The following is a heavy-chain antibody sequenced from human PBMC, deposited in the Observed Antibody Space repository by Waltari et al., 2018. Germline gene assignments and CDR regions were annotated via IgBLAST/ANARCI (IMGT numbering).Heavy chain of an antibody. CDR3: VGDYEGVINYLDF. V-gene: IGHV4-38-2*02. D-gene: IGHD3-22*01. CDR1: GYSISSGYY. CDR2: IHHSGNT. Sequence: QVQLQESGPGLVQPSETLSLTCAVSGYSISSGYYWGWVRQPPGKGLEWIGSIHHSGNTYYNPSLKSRVTISVDTSKNQFSLKLSSVTAADTAMYFCVGDYEGVINYLDFWGQGTLVSVSS. J-gene: IGHJ4*02.